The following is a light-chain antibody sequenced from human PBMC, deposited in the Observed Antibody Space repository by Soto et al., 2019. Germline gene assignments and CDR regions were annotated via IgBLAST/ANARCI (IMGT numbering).Light chain of an antibody. Sequence: SVLTQPPPVSAAPGQGGTISCSGGSSKFGNDYVSWYQQLPGTAPKLLIYENYKRPSGIPDRFSGSKSGTSATLGITGLQTGDEADYYCGTWDSSLSGLYVFGTGTKVTVL. J-gene: IGLJ1*01. CDR2: ENY. CDR3: GTWDSSLSGLYV. CDR1: SSKFGNDY. V-gene: IGLV1-51*02.